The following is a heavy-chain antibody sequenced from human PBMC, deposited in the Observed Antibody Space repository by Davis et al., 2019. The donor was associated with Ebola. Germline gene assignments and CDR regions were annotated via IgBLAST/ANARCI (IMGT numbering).Heavy chain of an antibody. D-gene: IGHD4-23*01. Sequence: ESLKISCTVSGGSISSYYWSWIRQPPGKGLEWIGYIYYSGSTNYNPSLKSRVTISVDTSKNQFSLKLSSVTAADTAVYYCARRSYGGNPLFDYWGQGTLVTVSS. CDR2: IYYSGST. CDR3: ARRSYGGNPLFDY. J-gene: IGHJ4*02. CDR1: GGSISSYY. V-gene: IGHV4-59*08.